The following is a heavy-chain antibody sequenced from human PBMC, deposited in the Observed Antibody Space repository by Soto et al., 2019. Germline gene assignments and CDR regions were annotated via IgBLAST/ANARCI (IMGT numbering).Heavy chain of an antibody. CDR1: GDSVSNNSAA. Sequence: PSQTLSLTCAISGDSVSNNSAAWNWIRQSPSRGLEWLGRTYYRSKWFNNYALSVKGRITINPDTSKNQFSLQLNSVTPEDTAVYYCAREGRLAASIFHNWFDPWGQGXLVTVYS. V-gene: IGHV6-1*01. CDR3: AREGRLAASIFHNWFDP. CDR2: TYYRSKWFN. D-gene: IGHD3-3*02. J-gene: IGHJ5*02.